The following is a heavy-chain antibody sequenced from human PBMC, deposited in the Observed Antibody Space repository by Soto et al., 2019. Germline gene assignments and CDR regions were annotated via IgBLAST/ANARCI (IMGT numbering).Heavy chain of an antibody. CDR2: ITYGGSNK. CDR1: GFSFSNYA. D-gene: IGHD1-26*01. Sequence: TGGSLRLSCAASGFSFSNYAMSWVRQAPGKGLEWVAAITYGGSNKYYADSVKGRFTISRDNSKNTLYLQMNSLRAEDTAVYYCARVPGSYYDFQVDYWGQGTLVTVSS. CDR3: ARVPGSYYDFQVDY. J-gene: IGHJ4*02. V-gene: IGHV3-30*04.